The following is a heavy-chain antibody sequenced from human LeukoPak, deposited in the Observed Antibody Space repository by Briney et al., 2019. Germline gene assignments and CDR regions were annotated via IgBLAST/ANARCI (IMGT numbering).Heavy chain of an antibody. D-gene: IGHD4-17*01. Sequence: PGGSLRLSCAVSGFTLSSYGMHWVRQAPGRGLEWMTFIRYDGNSKYYAGSVKGRFTISRDNSKNTLYLQMNSLRAEDTAVYYCVKNDYGDYYYYMDVWGKGTTVTVS. CDR3: VKNDYGDYYYYMDV. CDR2: IRYDGNSK. J-gene: IGHJ6*03. CDR1: GFTLSSYG. V-gene: IGHV3-30*02.